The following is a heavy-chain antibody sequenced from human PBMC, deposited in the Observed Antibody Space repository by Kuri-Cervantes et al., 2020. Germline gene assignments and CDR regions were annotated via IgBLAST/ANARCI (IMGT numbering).Heavy chain of an antibody. J-gene: IGHJ5*02. Sequence: LSLTCAASGFTFGSYAMSWVRRAPGKGLEWVSGITGSSHITYYADSVKGRFSISRDNSKNSLHLQMNSLRADDTAVYYCTRHYFDTSGRHRMGPWGQGTLVTVSS. V-gene: IGHV3-23*01. D-gene: IGHD3-22*01. CDR3: TRHYFDTSGRHRMGP. CDR2: ITGSSHIT. CDR1: GFTFGSYA.